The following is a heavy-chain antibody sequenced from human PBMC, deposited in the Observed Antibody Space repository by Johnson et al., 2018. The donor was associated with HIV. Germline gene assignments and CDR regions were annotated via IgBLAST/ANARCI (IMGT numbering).Heavy chain of an antibody. J-gene: IGHJ3*02. CDR2: ISYDGSNK. CDR1: GCTFSSYG. D-gene: IGHD3-3*01. Sequence: QVQLVESGGGVVQPGRSLRLSCAASGCTFSSYGMHWVRQAPGKGLERVVVISYDGSNKYNADYVNGRVPISSDNSKHTRYLQMTSLRAEGTAVYYCARDPTYYYFWSGYYSGAFDIWGQGTMVTFSS. CDR3: ARDPTYYYFWSGYYSGAFDI. V-gene: IGHV3-30*05.